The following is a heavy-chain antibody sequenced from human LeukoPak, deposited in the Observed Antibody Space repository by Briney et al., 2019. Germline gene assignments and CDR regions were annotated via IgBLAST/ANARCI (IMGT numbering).Heavy chain of an antibody. J-gene: IGHJ4*02. V-gene: IGHV3-23*01. D-gene: IGHD5-24*01. CDR1: GFTFSSYA. CDR3: AKVGVEMATITSAVFDY. Sequence: GGSLRLSCAASGFTFSSYAMSWVRQAPGKGLEWVSAISGSGGSTYYADSVKGRFTISRDNSKNTLYLQMNSLRAEDTAVYYCAKVGVEMATITSAVFDYWGRGTLVTVSS. CDR2: ISGSGGST.